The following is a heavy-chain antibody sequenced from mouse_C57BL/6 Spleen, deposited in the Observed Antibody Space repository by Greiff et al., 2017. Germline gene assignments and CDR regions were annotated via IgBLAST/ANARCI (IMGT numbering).Heavy chain of an antibody. D-gene: IGHD2-3*01. CDR3: ALQMDDGSFAC. CDR1: GFNITDYY. Sequence: VQLQQSGAELVKPGASVKLSCTASGFNITDYYMHWVKQRTEQGLEWIGRIDPADGETKYAPKFQGKATITADTSSNTAYLQLSSLTSEDAAVFYCALQMDDGSFACWGQGTLVTVSA. CDR2: IDPADGET. J-gene: IGHJ3*01. V-gene: IGHV14-2*01.